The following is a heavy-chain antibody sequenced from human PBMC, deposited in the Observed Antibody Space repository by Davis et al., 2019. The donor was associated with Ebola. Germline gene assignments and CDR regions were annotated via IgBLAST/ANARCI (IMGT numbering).Heavy chain of an antibody. J-gene: IGHJ4*02. CDR1: GGSFSGYY. CDR3: ARVRAFRYSGSFDY. D-gene: IGHD1-26*01. V-gene: IGHV4-34*01. Sequence: SETLSLTCAVYGGSFSGYYWSWIRQPPGKGLEWIGEINHSGSTNYNPSLKSRVTISVDTSKNQFSLKLSSVTAADTAVYYCARVRAFRYSGSFDYWGQGTLVTVSS. CDR2: INHSGST.